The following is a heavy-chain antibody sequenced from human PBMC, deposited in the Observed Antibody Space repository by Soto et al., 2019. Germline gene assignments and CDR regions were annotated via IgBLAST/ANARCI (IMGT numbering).Heavy chain of an antibody. CDR3: APGYDSSGYYYWNFDY. CDR2: INHSGST. V-gene: IGHV4-34*01. J-gene: IGHJ4*02. Sequence: PSETLSLTCAVYGGSFSGYYWSWIRQPPGKGLEWIGEINHSGSTNYNPSLKSRVTISVDTSENQFSLKLSSVTAADTAVYYCAPGYDSSGYYYWNFDYWGQGTLVTVSS. D-gene: IGHD3-22*01. CDR1: GGSFSGYY.